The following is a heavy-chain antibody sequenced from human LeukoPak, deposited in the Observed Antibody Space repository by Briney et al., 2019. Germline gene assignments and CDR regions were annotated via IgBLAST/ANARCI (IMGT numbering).Heavy chain of an antibody. Sequence: GGSLRLSCAASGFTFSSYNMNWDRQAPGKGLEWVSSISSSSIYIYYADSVKGRFTISRDNAKNSLYLQMNGLRAEDTAVYFCARDRDGGNPAGDYFEYWGQGTLVTVSS. V-gene: IGHV3-21*01. D-gene: IGHD4-23*01. CDR1: GFTFSSYN. J-gene: IGHJ4*02. CDR3: ARDRDGGNPAGDYFEY. CDR2: ISSSSIYI.